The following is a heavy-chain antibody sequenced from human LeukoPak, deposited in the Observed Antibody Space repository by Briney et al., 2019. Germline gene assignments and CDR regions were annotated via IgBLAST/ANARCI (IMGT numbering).Heavy chain of an antibody. Sequence: SETLSLTCTVSGGPISSYYWSWIRQPAGKGLEWIGRIYTSGSNNYNPSLKSRVTMSVDTSKNQFSLKLSSVTAADTAVYYCARYAGTYYYGSGRSNWFDPWGQGTLVTVSS. J-gene: IGHJ5*02. CDR2: IYTSGSN. V-gene: IGHV4-4*07. D-gene: IGHD3-10*01. CDR3: ARYAGTYYYGSGRSNWFDP. CDR1: GGPISSYY.